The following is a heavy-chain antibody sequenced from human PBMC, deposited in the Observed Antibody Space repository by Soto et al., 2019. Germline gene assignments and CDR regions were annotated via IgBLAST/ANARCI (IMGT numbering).Heavy chain of an antibody. Sequence: QVQLVESGGGVVQPGRSQRLSCAASGFTFSGYGMHWVRQAPGKGLEWVAVISFDGSNKHYADSVKGRFTISRDNSXTTLYLQMNSLRAEDTAVYYCAKVRPSARSGYYFDYWGQGALVAVSS. J-gene: IGHJ4*02. CDR1: GFTFSGYG. D-gene: IGHD3-22*01. CDR2: ISFDGSNK. V-gene: IGHV3-30*18. CDR3: AKVRPSARSGYYFDY.